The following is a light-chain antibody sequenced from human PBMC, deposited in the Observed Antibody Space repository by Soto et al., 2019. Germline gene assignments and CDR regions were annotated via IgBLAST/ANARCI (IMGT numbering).Light chain of an antibody. J-gene: IGKJ1*01. CDR3: QHCNSYSEA. CDR1: QSISSW. V-gene: IGKV1-5*03. Sequence: DIQVSQSPATLSGSVGHSVPRRCRASQSISSWLAWYQQKPGKAPKLLIYRASTLTSGVPSRFSGSGSGTEFTLTISSLQPDEFATYYCQHCNSYSEAFGQGTKVDIK. CDR2: RAS.